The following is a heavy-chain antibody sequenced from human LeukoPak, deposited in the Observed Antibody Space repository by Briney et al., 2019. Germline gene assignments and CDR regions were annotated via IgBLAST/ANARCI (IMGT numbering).Heavy chain of an antibody. D-gene: IGHD2-2*01. Sequence: SETLSLTCAISGASISSTDWWIWVRQPPGKGLEWIGEMHHSGRTNYNPSLKSRITISVDKSKNQVFLRLNSVAAADTALYYCARAQEGCSRASCYLEPWGQGTLVTVSS. V-gene: IGHV4-4*02. J-gene: IGHJ5*02. CDR2: MHHSGRT. CDR1: GASISSTDW. CDR3: ARAQEGCSRASCYLEP.